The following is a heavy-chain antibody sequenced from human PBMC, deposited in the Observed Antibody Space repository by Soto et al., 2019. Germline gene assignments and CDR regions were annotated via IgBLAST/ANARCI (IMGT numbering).Heavy chain of an antibody. CDR3: ARGIATGQLDP. V-gene: IGHV1-3*01. Sequence: ATVKVSCKASGYTFTRYTMNWVRQAPGQRLEWMGWINPDNGNTKSSQKFQDRVIITRDTSASTAYMDLSSLRSEDTAVYYCARGIATGQLDPWGQGTLVTVSS. J-gene: IGHJ5*02. CDR1: GYTFTRYT. D-gene: IGHD2-15*01. CDR2: INPDNGNT.